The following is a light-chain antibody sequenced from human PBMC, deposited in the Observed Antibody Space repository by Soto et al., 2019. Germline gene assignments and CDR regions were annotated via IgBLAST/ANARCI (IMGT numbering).Light chain of an antibody. CDR1: QSVSSN. J-gene: IGKJ1*01. V-gene: IGKV3-15*01. Sequence: EIVMAQSPATLSVSPGDRATRCCRASQSVSSNLAWYQQKPGQAPRLLIYGASTRPTGIPARFSGSGSGTEFTLTISSLQSEDFAVYYCQQYSNWPPWTFGQGTKVDIK. CDR3: QQYSNWPPWT. CDR2: GAS.